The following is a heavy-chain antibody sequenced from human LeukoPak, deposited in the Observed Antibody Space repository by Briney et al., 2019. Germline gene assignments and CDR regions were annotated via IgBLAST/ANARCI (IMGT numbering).Heavy chain of an antibody. V-gene: IGHV3-74*01. D-gene: IGHD3-10*01. CDR1: GFTFSNFW. Sequence: GGSLRLSCAASGFTFSNFWMHWVRQAPVKGLVWVSRITPDGGGADYMDSVKGRFTISRDNAKNTVYLQMNSLGADDMAVYYCARGVDWTTINELNYWGQGTLVTVSS. CDR2: ITPDGGGA. J-gene: IGHJ4*02. CDR3: ARGVDWTTINELNY.